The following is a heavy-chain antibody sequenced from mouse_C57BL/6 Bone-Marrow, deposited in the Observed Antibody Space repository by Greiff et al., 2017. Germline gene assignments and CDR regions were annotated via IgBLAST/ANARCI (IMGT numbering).Heavy chain of an antibody. D-gene: IGHD1-1*01. V-gene: IGHV1-50*01. J-gene: IGHJ3*01. CDR3: ARPTVGPWFAY. CDR2: IDPSDSYT. Sequence: QVQLQQPGAELVKPGASVKLSCKASGYTFTSYWMQWVKQRPGQGLEWIGEIDPSDSYTNYNQKFKGKATLTVDTSSSTAYMQLSSLTSEDSAVYYCARPTVGPWFAYWGQGTLVTVSA. CDR1: GYTFTSYW.